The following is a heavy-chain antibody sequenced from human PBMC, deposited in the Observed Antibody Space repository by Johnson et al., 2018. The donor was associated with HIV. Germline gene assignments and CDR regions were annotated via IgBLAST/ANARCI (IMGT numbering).Heavy chain of an antibody. D-gene: IGHD3-10*01. CDR1: GFTVSSNY. CDR3: ARDRSRHITMLLPDYGAFDI. V-gene: IGHV3-66*02. Sequence: VQLVESGGGLVQPGGSLRLSCAGTGFTVSSNYMYWVRQAPGKGLECVSVIYSGGGTYYADSVKGRFTISRDNSKNTVYHHMNSLRPEDTAVYYCARDRSRHITMLLPDYGAFDIWGQGTMVTVSS. J-gene: IGHJ3*02. CDR2: IYSGGGT.